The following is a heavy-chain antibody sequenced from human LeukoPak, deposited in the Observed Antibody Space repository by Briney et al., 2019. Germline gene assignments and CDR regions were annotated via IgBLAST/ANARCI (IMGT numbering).Heavy chain of an antibody. CDR3: ARDKRVAVAGTYIYYYMDV. J-gene: IGHJ6*03. V-gene: IGHV4-4*07. Sequence: SETLSLTCTVSGGSISSYYWSWIRQPAGKGLEWIGRIYISGSGSTNYNPSLKSRVTMSVDTSKNQFSLKLSSVTAADTAVYYCARDKRVAVAGTYIYYYMDVWGNGTTVTISS. D-gene: IGHD6-19*01. CDR1: GGSISSYY. CDR2: IYISGSGST.